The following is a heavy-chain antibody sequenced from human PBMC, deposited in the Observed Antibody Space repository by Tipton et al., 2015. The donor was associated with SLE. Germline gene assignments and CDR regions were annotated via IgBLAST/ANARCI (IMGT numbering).Heavy chain of an antibody. CDR3: ARDGHSSGGGRCGLDV. V-gene: IGHV3-13*01. Sequence: SLRLSCAASGFTFSSYDMHWVRQATGKGLEWVSAIGTAGDTYYPGSVKGRFTISRENAKNSLYPQMNSLRAGDTAVYYCARDGHSSGGGRCGLDVWGQGTTVTVSS. D-gene: IGHD6-19*01. CDR2: IGTAGDT. CDR1: GFTFSSYD. J-gene: IGHJ6*02.